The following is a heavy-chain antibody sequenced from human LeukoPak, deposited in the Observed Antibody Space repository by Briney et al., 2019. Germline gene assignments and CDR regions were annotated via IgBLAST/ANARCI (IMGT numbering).Heavy chain of an antibody. J-gene: IGHJ4*02. CDR3: AKDPLVGYSSGWYDY. CDR2: ISSSGSTI. CDR1: GFTFSDYY. V-gene: IGHV3-11*01. Sequence: GGSLRLSCAASGFTFSDYYMSWIRQAPGKGLEWVSYISSSGSTIYYADSVKGRFTISRDNAKNSLYLQMNSLRAEDTAVYYCAKDPLVGYSSGWYDYWGQGTLVTVSS. D-gene: IGHD6-19*01.